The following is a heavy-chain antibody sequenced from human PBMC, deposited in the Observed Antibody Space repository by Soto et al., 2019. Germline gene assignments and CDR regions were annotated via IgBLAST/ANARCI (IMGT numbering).Heavy chain of an antibody. CDR2: MSHSGGT. CDR3: ARVERGTATTVVDAFDI. V-gene: IGHV4-34*01. CDR1: GGFVSSGSYY. Sequence: QVPLQQWGAGLLKPSETLSLTCAVYGGFVSSGSYYWSWIRQPPGKGLEWIGEMSHSGGTHFNPSLKGRVTISVDTSKNQFSLKMSSVTAADTALYYCARVERGTATTVVDAFDIWGPGTMVTVSS. D-gene: IGHD1-1*01. J-gene: IGHJ3*02.